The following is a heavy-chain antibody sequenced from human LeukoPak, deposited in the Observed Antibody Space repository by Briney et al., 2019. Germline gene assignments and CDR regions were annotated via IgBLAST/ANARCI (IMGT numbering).Heavy chain of an antibody. V-gene: IGHV6-1*01. CDR2: TYYRSKWYN. D-gene: IGHD6-13*01. CDR1: GDSVSSNSAA. J-gene: IGHJ6*04. Sequence: SQTLSLTCAVSGDSVSSNSAAWHWIRQSPSRGLEWLARTYYRSKWYNDYAVSVKSRITINPDTSKDQFSLQLNSVAPEDTAVYYCARDYAAAASYYYYGMDVWGKGTTVTVS. CDR3: ARDYAAAASYYYYGMDV.